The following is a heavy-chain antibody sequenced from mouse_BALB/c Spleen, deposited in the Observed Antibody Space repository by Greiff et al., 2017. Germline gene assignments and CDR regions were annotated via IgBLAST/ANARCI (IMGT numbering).Heavy chain of an antibody. CDR3: ARHEDDYGSSIRGFDY. J-gene: IGHJ2*01. V-gene: IGHV1-62-2*01. CDR2: FYPGSGSI. D-gene: IGHD1-1*01. CDR1: GYTFTEYT. Sequence: QVQLKQSGAELVKPGASVKLSCKASGYTFTEYTIHWVKQRSGQGLEWIGWFYPGSGSIKYNEKFKDKATLTADKSSSTVYMELSRLTSEDSAVYFCARHEDDYGSSIRGFDYWGQGTTLTVSS.